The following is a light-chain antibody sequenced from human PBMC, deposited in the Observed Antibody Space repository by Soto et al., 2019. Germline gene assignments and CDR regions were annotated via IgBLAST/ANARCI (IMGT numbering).Light chain of an antibody. J-gene: IGKJ5*01. CDR2: GAS. CDR3: QQYNSWPPIT. CDR1: QSVSSNY. V-gene: IGKV3-20*01. Sequence: DIVLTQSPGTLYLSPGDGATLSRRASQSVSSNYLAWYQQKPGQAPRLLIYGASSRATGIPDRFSGSGSGTEFTLTISSLQSEDFAVYYCQQYNSWPPITFGQGTRLEI.